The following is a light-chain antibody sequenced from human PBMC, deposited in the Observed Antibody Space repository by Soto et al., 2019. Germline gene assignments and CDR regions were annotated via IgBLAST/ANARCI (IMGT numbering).Light chain of an antibody. CDR3: SAYTASIALYV. Sequence: QSAITQPASVCGSTGQSITISCTESISDVREYKYVSWYQQHPGTAPRLIIYDVGNRPSGVSNRFSGSKSGSKASLTISGLQAEDEADYYCSAYTASIALYVFGAGPAVTV. CDR2: DVG. J-gene: IGLJ1*01. V-gene: IGLV2-14*03. CDR1: ISDVREYKY.